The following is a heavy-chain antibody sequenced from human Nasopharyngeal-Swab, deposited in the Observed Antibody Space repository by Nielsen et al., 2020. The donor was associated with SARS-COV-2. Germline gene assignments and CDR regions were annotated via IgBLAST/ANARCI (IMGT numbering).Heavy chain of an antibody. CDR2: IYYSGSP. V-gene: IGHV4-39*07. Sequence: SETLSLTCTVSGDSISSSSYYWGWIRQPPGRELEWIGNIYYSGSPYYNPSLQSRVTISVDTSKNQFSLRLSSVTAADTAVYYCARDSYRDAFDIWGQGTMATVSS. CDR1: GDSISSSSYY. J-gene: IGHJ3*02. CDR3: ARDSYRDAFDI.